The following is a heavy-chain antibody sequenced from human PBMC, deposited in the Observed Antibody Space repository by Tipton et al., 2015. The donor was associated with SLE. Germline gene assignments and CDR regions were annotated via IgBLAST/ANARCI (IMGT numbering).Heavy chain of an antibody. V-gene: IGHV4-39*01. J-gene: IGHJ3*02. CDR2: IYYSGGT. Sequence: TLSLTCTVSGGSISSSSYYWGWIRQPPGKGLEWIGSIYYSGGTYYNPSLKSRVTISVDTSKNQFSLKLSSVTAADTAVYYCARHTPSSGLRHAFDIWGQGTMVTVSS. CDR1: GGSISSSSYY. D-gene: IGHD3-22*01. CDR3: ARHTPSSGLRHAFDI.